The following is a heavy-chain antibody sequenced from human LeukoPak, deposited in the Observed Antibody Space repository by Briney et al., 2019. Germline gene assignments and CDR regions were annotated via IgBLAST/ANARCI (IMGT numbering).Heavy chain of an antibody. CDR1: AFSMNDFW. Sequence: GGSLRLSCAASAFSMNDFWMHLVRQGPGKGLEWVSRINKDATITTYADSVKGRFTVSRDNVKNMVYLDMNGLRGDDTAVYYCARSGIGRGFDIWGRGATVTVSS. D-gene: IGHD2/OR15-2a*01. CDR2: INKDATIT. V-gene: IGHV3-74*01. CDR3: ARSGIGRGFDI. J-gene: IGHJ3*02.